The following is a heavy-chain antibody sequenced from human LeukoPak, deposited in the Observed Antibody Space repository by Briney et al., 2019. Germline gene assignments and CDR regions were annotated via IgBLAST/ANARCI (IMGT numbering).Heavy chain of an antibody. CDR2: MNEDGSEK. V-gene: IGHV3-7*01. CDR1: GFTFSTYW. CDR3: ARGVYQLDY. J-gene: IGHJ4*02. D-gene: IGHD2-2*02. Sequence: GGSLRLSCAASGFTFSTYWMSWVRQAPGEGLEWVANMNEDGSEKYYVDSVKGRFTISRDNAKNSLYLQMNSLRAEDTAVYYCARGVYQLDYWGQGTLVTVSS.